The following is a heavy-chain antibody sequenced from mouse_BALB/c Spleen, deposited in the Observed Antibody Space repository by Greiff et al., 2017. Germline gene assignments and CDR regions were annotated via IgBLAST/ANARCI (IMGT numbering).Heavy chain of an antibody. J-gene: IGHJ3*01. CDR1: GFSLTGYG. CDR2: IWGDGST. CDR3: ARAYDYAGDVWFAY. V-gene: IGHV2-6-7*01. D-gene: IGHD2-4*01. Sequence: VQGVESGPGLVAPSQSLSITCTVSGFSLTGYGVNWVRQPPGKGLEWLGMIWGDGSTDYNSALKSRLSISKDNSKSQVFLKMNSLQTDDTARYYCARAYDYAGDVWFAYWGQGTLVTVSA.